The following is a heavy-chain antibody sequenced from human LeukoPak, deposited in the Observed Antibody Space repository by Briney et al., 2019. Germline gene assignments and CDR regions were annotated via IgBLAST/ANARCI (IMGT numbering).Heavy chain of an antibody. CDR3: AMATWVGGLDY. CDR2: IYRGGST. Sequence: GGSLRRYCAASGFTVSSNYMSWVRPAPGKGLEWVSVIYRGGSTYYADSVKGRFTISRDNSKNTLYLQMNNLRAEDTAVYYCAMATWVGGLDYWGQGTLVTVSS. J-gene: IGHJ4*02. D-gene: IGHD1-26*01. V-gene: IGHV3-66*01. CDR1: GFTVSSNY.